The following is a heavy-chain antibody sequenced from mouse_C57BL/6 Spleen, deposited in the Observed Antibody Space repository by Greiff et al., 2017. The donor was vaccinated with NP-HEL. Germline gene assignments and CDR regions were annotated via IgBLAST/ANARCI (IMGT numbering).Heavy chain of an antibody. V-gene: IGHV5-4*03. CDR2: FSDGGSYT. CDR3: ARGLYYGSSYPHFDY. CDR1: GFTFSSYA. Sequence: EVKLVESGGGLVKPGGSLKLSCAASGFTFSSYAMSWVRQTPEKRLVWVATFSDGGSYTYYPDNVKGRFTISSGHATNNLYLQMSHLKSEDTAMYYYARGLYYGSSYPHFDYWGKGTTLTVSS. D-gene: IGHD1-1*01. J-gene: IGHJ2*01.